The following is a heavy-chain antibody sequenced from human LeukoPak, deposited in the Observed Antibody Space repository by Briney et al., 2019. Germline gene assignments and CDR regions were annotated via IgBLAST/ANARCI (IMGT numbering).Heavy chain of an antibody. CDR3: AKEPARISGSGYYY. V-gene: IGHV3-23*01. D-gene: IGHD3-22*01. Sequence: GGSLRLSCAASGFTFSSYGMSWVRQAPGKGLEWVSAISGSGGSTYYADSVKGRFTISRDNSKNTLYLQMNSLRAEDTAVYYCAKEPARISGSGYYYWGQGTLVTVSS. J-gene: IGHJ4*02. CDR2: ISGSGGST. CDR1: GFTFSSYG.